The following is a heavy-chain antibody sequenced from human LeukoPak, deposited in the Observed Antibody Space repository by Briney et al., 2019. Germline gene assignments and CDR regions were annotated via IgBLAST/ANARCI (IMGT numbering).Heavy chain of an antibody. J-gene: IGHJ4*02. CDR1: GFTFSSYG. V-gene: IGHV3-30*02. CDR2: IRYDGSNK. Sequence: QSGGSLRLSCAASGFTFSSYGMHWVRQAPGKGLEWVAFIRYDGSNKYYADSVKGRFTISRDNSKNTLYLQMNSLRAEDTAVYYCARVIAAADDYWGQGTLVTVSS. CDR3: ARVIAAADDY. D-gene: IGHD6-13*01.